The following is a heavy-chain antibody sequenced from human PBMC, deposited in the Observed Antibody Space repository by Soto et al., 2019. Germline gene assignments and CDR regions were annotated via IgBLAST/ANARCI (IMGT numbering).Heavy chain of an antibody. D-gene: IGHD3-10*01. CDR2: IWYDGSNK. J-gene: IGHJ5*02. CDR1: GFTFSSYG. Sequence: QVQLVESGGGVVQPGRSLRLSCAASGFTFSSYGMHWVRQAPGKGLEWVAVIWYDGSNKYYADSVKGRFTISRDNSKNTLYLQMTSLRAEDTAVYYCAREWFGDLGANWFDPWGQGTLVTVSS. CDR3: AREWFGDLGANWFDP. V-gene: IGHV3-33*01.